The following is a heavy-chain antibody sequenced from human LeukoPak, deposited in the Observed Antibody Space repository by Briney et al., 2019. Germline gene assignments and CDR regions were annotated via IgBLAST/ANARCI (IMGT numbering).Heavy chain of an antibody. D-gene: IGHD2-2*01. CDR1: GGSIRSAGYY. J-gene: IGHJ5*02. CDR3: ARDRCSSFSCSSLNWFDP. CDR2: ISTSGST. Sequence: SEALSLTCTVSGGSIRSAGYYWSWIRQPAGKGLEWIGRISTSGSTNYNPSLKSRVTISVDTSKNQLSLKLSSVTAADTAVYYCARDRCSSFSCSSLNWFDPWGQGTLVTVSS. V-gene: IGHV4-61*02.